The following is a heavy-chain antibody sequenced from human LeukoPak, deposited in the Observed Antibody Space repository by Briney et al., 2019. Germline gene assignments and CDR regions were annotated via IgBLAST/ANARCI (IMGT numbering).Heavy chain of an antibody. CDR3: ASYDSSGYNWFDP. CDR2: IYISGST. J-gene: IGHJ5*02. D-gene: IGHD3-22*01. Sequence: SETLPLTCTVSGGSISSYYWSWIRQPAGKGLEWIGRIYISGSTNYNPSLKSRVTMSVDTSKNQFSLKLSSVTAADTAVYYCASYDSSGYNWFDPWGQGTLVTVSP. CDR1: GGSISSYY. V-gene: IGHV4-4*07.